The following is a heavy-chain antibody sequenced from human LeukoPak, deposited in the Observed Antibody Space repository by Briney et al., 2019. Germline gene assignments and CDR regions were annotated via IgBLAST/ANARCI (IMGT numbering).Heavy chain of an antibody. Sequence: GGSLRLSRSASRFTFSPHAMHLVRQAPGTALEYVSAIIRNGGRTYYADSVKGRFTISGDKSKNTLSLQMRTLRAEDTAVYCCVRGLPTGGGVDYWGQGTLVTVSS. D-gene: IGHD1-14*01. CDR2: IIRNGGRT. V-gene: IGHV3-64D*06. CDR3: VRGLPTGGGVDY. CDR1: RFTFSPHA. J-gene: IGHJ4*02.